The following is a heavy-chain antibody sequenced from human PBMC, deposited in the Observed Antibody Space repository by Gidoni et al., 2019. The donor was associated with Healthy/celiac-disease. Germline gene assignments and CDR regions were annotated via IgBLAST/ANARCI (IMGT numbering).Heavy chain of an antibody. Sequence: QVQLVQSGAEVKKPGSSVKVSCKASGGTFSTYAISWVRQAPGQGLGWVGGIIPIFGTANDALKFQGRVTITADESTSTAYMELSSLRAEDTAVYYCARGSVSGTNFDYWGQGTLVTVSS. V-gene: IGHV1-69*01. J-gene: IGHJ4*02. CDR3: ARGSVSGTNFDY. D-gene: IGHD1-20*01. CDR2: IIPIFGTA. CDR1: GGTFSTYA.